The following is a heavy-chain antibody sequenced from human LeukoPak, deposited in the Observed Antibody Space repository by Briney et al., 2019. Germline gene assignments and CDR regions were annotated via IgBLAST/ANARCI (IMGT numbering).Heavy chain of an antibody. CDR3: ARERKVMKYYYYYYGMDV. CDR1: GYTFTSYD. J-gene: IGHJ6*02. D-gene: IGHD3-16*01. CDR2: MNPNSGNT. V-gene: IGHV1-8*01. Sequence: ASVKVSCKASGYTFTSYDINWVRQATGQGLEWMGWMNPNSGNTGYAQKFQGRVTMTSNTSISTAYMELSSLRSEDTAVYYCARERKVMKYYYYYYGMDVWGQGTTVTVSS.